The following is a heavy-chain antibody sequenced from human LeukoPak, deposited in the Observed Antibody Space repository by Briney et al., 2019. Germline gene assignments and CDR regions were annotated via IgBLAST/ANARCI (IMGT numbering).Heavy chain of an antibody. J-gene: IGHJ5*02. CDR2: ISSSSSYI. CDR1: GFTFSSYS. CDR3: ARDRDTAMVEVWFDP. D-gene: IGHD5-18*01. Sequence: PGGSLRLSCAASGFTFSSYSMNWVRQAPGKGLEWVSSISSSSSYIYYADSVKGRFTISRDNAKNSLYLQMNSLRAEDTAVYYCARDRDTAMVEVWFDPWGQGTLVTVSS. V-gene: IGHV3-21*01.